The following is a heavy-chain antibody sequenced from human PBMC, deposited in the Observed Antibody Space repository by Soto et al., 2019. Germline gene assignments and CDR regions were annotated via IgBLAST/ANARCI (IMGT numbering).Heavy chain of an antibody. J-gene: IGHJ3*02. CDR3: ARHQGDYGGAFDI. Sequence: QVQLQESGPGLVKPSETLSLTCSVSGGSISNYYWSWIRQPTGKGLEWIGYIYYSGTTNYNPSLESRLAMSADTSRNQISLKLPSVTAADTAVYFCARHQGDYGGAFDIWGQGTMVTVSS. V-gene: IGHV4-59*08. D-gene: IGHD4-17*01. CDR1: GGSISNYY. CDR2: IYYSGTT.